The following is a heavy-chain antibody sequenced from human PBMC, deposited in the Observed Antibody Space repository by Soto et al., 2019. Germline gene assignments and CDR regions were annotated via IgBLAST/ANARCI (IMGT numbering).Heavy chain of an antibody. CDR2: IKNKNDGGTI. Sequence: EVELVESGGGLVKPGGSLTLSCAASGFSFKNAWMNWVRQAPGKGLEWVGRIKNKNDGGTIDYAAFVKGRFTISRDASENTLYLDMNDLKSEDSDVYFCTGLWFGEIYNYWGQGSLVTVSS. CDR1: GFSFKNAW. J-gene: IGHJ4*01. D-gene: IGHD3-10*01. CDR3: TGLWFGEIYNY. V-gene: IGHV3-15*07.